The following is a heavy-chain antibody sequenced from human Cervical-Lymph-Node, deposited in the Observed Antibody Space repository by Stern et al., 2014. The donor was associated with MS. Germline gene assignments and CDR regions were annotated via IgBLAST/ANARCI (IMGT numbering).Heavy chain of an antibody. CDR3: ARVRTVSGRRVDY. J-gene: IGHJ4*02. CDR2: MNPNNNNR. Sequence: VQLVEYGAEVKKPGASVKVSCKASGYTFTNYDIHWVRQATGEGLEWMGWMNPNNNNRDSAQKFQGRVTMTRNTSISTAYMELTSLRSDDTAVYFCARVRTVSGRRVDYWGQGTLVTVSS. D-gene: IGHD2-15*01. CDR1: GYTFTNYD. V-gene: IGHV1-8*01.